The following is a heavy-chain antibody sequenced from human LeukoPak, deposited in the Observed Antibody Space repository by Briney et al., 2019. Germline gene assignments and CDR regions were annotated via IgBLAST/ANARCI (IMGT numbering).Heavy chain of an antibody. V-gene: IGHV1-46*01. Sequence: ASVKVSCKASGYTFTSYNMHWVRQAPGQGLEWMGIINPSGGSTSYAQKFQGRVTMTRDTSKNQFSLKLSSVTAADTAVYYCARHGCGGRSCYSFRVVWGQGTLVTVSS. CDR1: GYTFTSYN. D-gene: IGHD2-15*01. CDR3: ARHGCGGRSCYSFRVV. J-gene: IGHJ4*02. CDR2: INPSGGST.